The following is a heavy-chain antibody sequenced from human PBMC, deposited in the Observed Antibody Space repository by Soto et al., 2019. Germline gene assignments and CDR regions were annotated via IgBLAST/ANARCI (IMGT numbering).Heavy chain of an antibody. CDR2: IKSKVDSATT. J-gene: IGHJ4*02. Sequence: PGGSLRLSCAASGFTFSNAWMSWVRQAPGKGLEWVGRIKSKVDSATTDYAAPAKGRFSISRDDSRNTLYLQMNSLKIEDTAVYSCTKDDPINRNWGQGTLVTVSS. V-gene: IGHV3-15*01. CDR1: GFTFSNAW. CDR3: TKDDPINRN.